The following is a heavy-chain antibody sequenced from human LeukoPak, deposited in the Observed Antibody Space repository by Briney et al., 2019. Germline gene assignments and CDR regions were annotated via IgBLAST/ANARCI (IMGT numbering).Heavy chain of an antibody. D-gene: IGHD3-16*01. J-gene: IGHJ4*02. V-gene: IGHV3-66*01. CDR3: ARAFWGSTPRTDY. CDR2: IYSGGST. CDR1: GFTVSSNY. Sequence: GGSLRLSCAASGFTVSSNYMSWVRQAPGKGLEWVSVIYSGGSTYYADSVKGRFTISRDNSKNTLYLQMNSLRAEDTAVYYCARAFWGSTPRTDYWGQGTLVTVSS.